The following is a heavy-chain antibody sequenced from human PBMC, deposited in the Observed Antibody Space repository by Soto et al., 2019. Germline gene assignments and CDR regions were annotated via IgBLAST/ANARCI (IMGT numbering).Heavy chain of an antibody. CDR2: ISAYNGNT. V-gene: IGHV1-18*01. CDR3: ARLRGSYYVGAFDI. Sequence: ASVKVSCKASGYTFTSYGISWVRQAPGQGLEWMGWISAYNGNTNYAQKLQGRVTMTTDTSTSTAYMELRSLRSDDTAVYYCARLRGSYYVGAFDIWGQGTMVTVSS. D-gene: IGHD1-26*01. J-gene: IGHJ3*02. CDR1: GYTFTSYG.